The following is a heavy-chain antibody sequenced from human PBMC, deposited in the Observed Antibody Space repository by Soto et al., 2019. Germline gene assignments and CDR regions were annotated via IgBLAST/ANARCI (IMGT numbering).Heavy chain of an antibody. CDR2: IYYSGST. D-gene: IGHD3-22*01. CDR1: VAPIAGGVYT. CDR3: ALVRDSSVSWDWYFDL. Sequence: QVQLQESGPGLVKPSQTLSSPGPASVAPIAGGVYTWVWFGNPPGRGRRGIGYIYYSGSTYYNPSLKSRVTISVDTSKNQFSLKLSSVTAADTAVYYCALVRDSSVSWDWYFDLWGRGTLVTVSS. V-gene: IGHV4-30-4*01. J-gene: IGHJ2*01.